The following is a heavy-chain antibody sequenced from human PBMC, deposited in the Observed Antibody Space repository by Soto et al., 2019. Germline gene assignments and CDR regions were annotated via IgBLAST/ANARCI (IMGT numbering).Heavy chain of an antibody. CDR1: GYTFTSYD. J-gene: IGHJ6*03. CDR2: MNPNSGNT. Sequence: ASVKVSCKASGYTFTSYDINWVRQATGQGLEWMGWMNPNSGNTGYAQKFQGRVTMTRNTSISTAYMERGSLRSEDTAVYYCARGRWGDIVVVVAANPGRGYMDVWGKGTTVTVSS. CDR3: ARGRWGDIVVVVAANPGRGYMDV. V-gene: IGHV1-8*01. D-gene: IGHD2-15*01.